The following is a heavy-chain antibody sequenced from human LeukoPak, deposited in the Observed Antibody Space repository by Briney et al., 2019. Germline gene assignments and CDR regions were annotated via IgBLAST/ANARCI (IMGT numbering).Heavy chain of an antibody. D-gene: IGHD3-10*01. CDR1: GFTFSSYW. Sequence: GGSLRLSCAASGFTFSSYWMHWVRQAPGKGLVWVSRINSDGSSTSYADSVKGRFTISRDNAKNTLYLQMNSLRAEDTAVYYCARDRPDRILWFGDGLEYSMDVWGQGTTVTVSS. J-gene: IGHJ6*02. CDR3: ARDRPDRILWFGDGLEYSMDV. V-gene: IGHV3-74*01. CDR2: INSDGSST.